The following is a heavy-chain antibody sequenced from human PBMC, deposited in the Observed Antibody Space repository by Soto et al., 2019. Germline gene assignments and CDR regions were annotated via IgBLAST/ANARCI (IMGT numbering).Heavy chain of an antibody. CDR2: IWYDGSNK. J-gene: IGHJ4*02. CDR3: ARAEEGPEELEPQRIDY. CDR1: GFTFSSYG. D-gene: IGHD1-1*01. V-gene: IGHV3-33*01. Sequence: PGGSLRLSCAASGFTFSSYGMHWVRQAPGKGLEWVAVIWYDGSNKYYADSVKGRFTISRDNSKNTLYLQMNSLRAEDTAVYYCARAEEGPEELEPQRIDYWGQGTLVTVSS.